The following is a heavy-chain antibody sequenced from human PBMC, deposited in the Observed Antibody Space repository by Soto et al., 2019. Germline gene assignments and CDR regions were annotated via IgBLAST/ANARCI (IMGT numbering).Heavy chain of an antibody. CDR1: GYTFTSYA. J-gene: IGHJ2*01. CDR2: INAGNGNT. CDR3: ARGASLYWYFDP. Sequence: QVQLVQSGAEVKKPGASVKVSCKASGYTFTSYAMHWVRQAPGQRLEWMGWINAGNGNTKYSQKFQGRVTITRDTSGSTAYMELSSLRSEDTAVYYCARGASLYWYFDPWGRGTLITVSS. V-gene: IGHV1-3*01.